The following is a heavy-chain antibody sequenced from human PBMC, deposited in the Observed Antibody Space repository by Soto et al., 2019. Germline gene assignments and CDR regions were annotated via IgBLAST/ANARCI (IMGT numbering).Heavy chain of an antibody. D-gene: IGHD2-15*01. CDR1: GGSISSYY. CDR3: ARNTRWRVDY. Sequence: QVQLQESGPGLVKPSETLSLTCTVSGGSISSYYWSWIRQPPGKGLEWIGYIYYSGSTNYNPSLKSRVTISVDTSKNQFSLKLSSVTAADTAVYYCARNTRWRVDYWGQGTLVTVSS. J-gene: IGHJ4*02. V-gene: IGHV4-59*01. CDR2: IYYSGST.